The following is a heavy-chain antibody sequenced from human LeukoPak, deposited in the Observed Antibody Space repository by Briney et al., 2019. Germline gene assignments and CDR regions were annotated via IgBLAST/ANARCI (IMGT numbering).Heavy chain of an antibody. CDR1: GDSVSSNSAA. V-gene: IGHV6-1*01. CDR3: ARARGGYYYYMDV. CDR2: TYYRSKWHN. J-gene: IGHJ6*03. Sequence: SQTLSLTCAISGDSVSSNSAAWNWIRKSPSRGLEWLGRTYYRSKWHNDYSPSVKSRITVNSDTSKNQFFLQLNSVTPEDTAVYYCARARGGYYYYMDVWGKGTTVTVSS. D-gene: IGHD3-16*01.